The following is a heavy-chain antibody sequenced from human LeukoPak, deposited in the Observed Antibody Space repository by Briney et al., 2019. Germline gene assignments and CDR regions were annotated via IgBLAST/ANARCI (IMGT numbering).Heavy chain of an antibody. V-gene: IGHV3-23*01. J-gene: IGHJ5*02. CDR2: ISGSGGST. Sequence: PGGSLRLSCAASGFTFSSYAMSWVRQAPGKGLERVSAISGSGGSTYYADSVKGRFTISRDNSKNTLYLQMNSLRAEDTAVYYCAKFRHYDILTGYPDWFDPWGQGTLVTVSS. CDR1: GFTFSSYA. CDR3: AKFRHYDILTGYPDWFDP. D-gene: IGHD3-9*01.